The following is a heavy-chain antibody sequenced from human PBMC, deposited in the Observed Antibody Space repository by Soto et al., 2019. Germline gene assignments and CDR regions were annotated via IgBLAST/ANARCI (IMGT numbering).Heavy chain of an antibody. Sequence: QVQLQESGPGLVKPSETLSLTCTVSGGSVSSGSYYWSWIRQPPGKGLEWIGYIYYSGSTNYNPYRNSRFTISVDTSKHLFSLRLSSVTAADTAVYYCAGEGHGSGINSFDYWGQGTLVTVSS. CDR2: IYYSGST. D-gene: IGHD3-10*01. CDR1: GGSVSSGSYY. J-gene: IGHJ4*02. CDR3: AGEGHGSGINSFDY. V-gene: IGHV4-61*01.